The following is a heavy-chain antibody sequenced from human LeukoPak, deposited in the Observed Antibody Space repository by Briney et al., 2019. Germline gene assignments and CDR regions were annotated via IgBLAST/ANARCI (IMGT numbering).Heavy chain of an antibody. J-gene: IGHJ4*02. Sequence: PSQTLSLTCTVSGGSISSGGYYWSWIRQHPGRGLEWIRYIYYSGSTYYNPSLKSRVTISVDTSKNQFSLKLSSVTAADTAVYYCATIGSGSYYTDYYFDYWGQGTLVTVSS. D-gene: IGHD3-10*01. CDR1: GGSISSGGYY. V-gene: IGHV4-31*03. CDR2: IYYSGST. CDR3: ATIGSGSYYTDYYFDY.